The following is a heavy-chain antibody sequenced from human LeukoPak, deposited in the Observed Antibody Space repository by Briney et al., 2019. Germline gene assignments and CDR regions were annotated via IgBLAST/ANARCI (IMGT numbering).Heavy chain of an antibody. CDR1: GFALSSYA. V-gene: IGHV3-30*04. J-gene: IGHJ4*02. D-gene: IGHD1-20*01. CDR3: ARDGPYNWNDGSYFDY. Sequence: PGRSLRLSCAASGFALSSYAMHWVRQAPGKGLEWVAVISYDGSNKYYADSVKGRFTISRDNSKNTLYLQMNSLRAEDTAVYYCARDGPYNWNDGSYFDYWGQGTLVTVSS. CDR2: ISYDGSNK.